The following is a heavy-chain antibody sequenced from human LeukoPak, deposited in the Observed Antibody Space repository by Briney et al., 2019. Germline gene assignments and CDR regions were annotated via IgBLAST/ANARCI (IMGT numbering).Heavy chain of an antibody. CDR3: ARGYYYDSSGYYENAFDI. D-gene: IGHD3-22*01. V-gene: IGHV3-13*01. CDR2: IGTAGDT. Sequence: PGGSLRLSCAASGFTFSSYDMHWVRQATGKGLEWVSAIGTAGDTYYPGSVKGRFTISGENAKNSLYLQMNSLRAGDTAVYYCARGYYYDSSGYYENAFDIWGQGTMVTVSS. J-gene: IGHJ3*02. CDR1: GFTFSSYD.